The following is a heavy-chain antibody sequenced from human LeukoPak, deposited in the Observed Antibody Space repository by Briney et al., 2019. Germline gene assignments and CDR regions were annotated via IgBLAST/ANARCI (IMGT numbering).Heavy chain of an antibody. D-gene: IGHD3-16*01. J-gene: IGHJ6*03. CDR2: INHSGST. CDR3: ARRRPGYLGPMDV. CDR1: GGSSSAYY. V-gene: IGHV4-34*01. Sequence: SETLSLTCVLYGGSSSAYYWSWIRQPPGKGLEWIGEINHSGSTNYNPSLKSRVTISVDTSKNQFSLKLSSVTAADTAVYYCARRRPGYLGPMDVWGKGTTVTISS.